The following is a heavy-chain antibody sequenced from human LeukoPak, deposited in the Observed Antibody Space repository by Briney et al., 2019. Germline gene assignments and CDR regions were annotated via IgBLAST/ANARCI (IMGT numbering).Heavy chain of an antibody. J-gene: IGHJ5*02. CDR1: GGSISSSSYY. CDR2: IYYSGST. Sequence: PSKTLSLTCTVSGGSISSSSYYWGWIRQPPGKGLEWIGSIYYSGSTYYNPSLKSRVTISVDTSKNQFSLKLSSVTAADTAVYYCARHRADIVVVPAPARVDWFDPWGQGTLVTVSS. D-gene: IGHD2-2*01. V-gene: IGHV4-39*01. CDR3: ARHRADIVVVPAPARVDWFDP.